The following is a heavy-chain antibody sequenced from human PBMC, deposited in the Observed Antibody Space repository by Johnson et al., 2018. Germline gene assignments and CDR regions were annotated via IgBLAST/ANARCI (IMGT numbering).Heavy chain of an antibody. V-gene: IGHV3-7*01. J-gene: IGHJ6*02. CDR2: IKEDGSEK. D-gene: IGHD5-18*01. Sequence: EVQLVETGGGLVQPWGSLRLSCAASGFTFSNYWMSWVRQAPGKGLEWVANIKEDGSEKYYVDSVKGRFTISRDNAKNSLYLQRNSLRAEDTAVFYWAGGVRVYRYGTGLDYYGMDVWGQGTTVPVS. CDR3: AGGVRVYRYGTGLDYYGMDV. CDR1: GFTFSNYW.